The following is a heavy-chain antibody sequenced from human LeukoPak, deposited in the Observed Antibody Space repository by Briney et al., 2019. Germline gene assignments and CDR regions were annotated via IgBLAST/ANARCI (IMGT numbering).Heavy chain of an antibody. CDR3: ARGRSDYYLDS. J-gene: IGHJ4*02. CDR1: GYTFTDNN. D-gene: IGHD3-10*01. V-gene: IGHV1-2*02. CDR2: IYHESGGI. Sequence: ASLKVSCKPSGYTFTDNNMHWGRQAPGHRGWWMGWIYHESGGINYAQKFQGSVTMTRDTYISTAYMGLSRLTSDDTAVYYCARGRSDYYLDSWGQGTLVTVSS.